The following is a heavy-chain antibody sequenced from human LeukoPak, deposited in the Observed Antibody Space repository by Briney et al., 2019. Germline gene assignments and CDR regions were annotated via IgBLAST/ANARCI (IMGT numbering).Heavy chain of an antibody. CDR2: VKPNSGGT. V-gene: IGHV1-2*02. CDR1: GYTFTDYY. J-gene: IGHJ4*02. D-gene: IGHD6-19*01. CDR3: ARVGYSSAWSNFDY. Sequence: ASVTVSCKASGYTFTDYYIHWVRQAPGQGLEWMGWVKPNSGGTNYAQKVQGRVTMTRDTSISTAYMELSRLTSDDTAVYYCARVGYSSAWSNFDYWGQGTLVGVSS.